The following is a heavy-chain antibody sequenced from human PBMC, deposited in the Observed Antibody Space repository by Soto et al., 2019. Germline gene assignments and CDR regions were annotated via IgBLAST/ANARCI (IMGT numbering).Heavy chain of an antibody. D-gene: IGHD1-7*01. J-gene: IGHJ4*02. CDR1: GFTFSSYG. CDR2: SSATGAGT. V-gene: IGHV3-23*01. Sequence: GGSLRLSCAASGFTFSSYGMTWVRQAPGKGLEWVSFSSATGAGTYYADSVKGRFTISRDNSKNTLYLQMTSLRADDTAVYYCAKDRRAGGNYGFYSDFWGQAALVTVS. CDR3: AKDRRAGGNYGFYSDF.